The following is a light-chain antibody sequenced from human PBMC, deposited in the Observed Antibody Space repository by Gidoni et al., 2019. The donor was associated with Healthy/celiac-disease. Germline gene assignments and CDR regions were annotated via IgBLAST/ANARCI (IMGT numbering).Light chain of an antibody. CDR3: MQALQTPWT. Sequence: DIVMTLSRLSLRVTPGEPASISCRSSQSPLHSNGYNYLDWYLQKPGQSPQLLIYLGSNRASGVPARFSGSGSGTDFTLKISRVEAEDVGVYYCMQALQTPWTFGQGTKVEIK. J-gene: IGKJ1*01. V-gene: IGKV2-28*01. CDR1: QSPLHSNGYNY. CDR2: LGS.